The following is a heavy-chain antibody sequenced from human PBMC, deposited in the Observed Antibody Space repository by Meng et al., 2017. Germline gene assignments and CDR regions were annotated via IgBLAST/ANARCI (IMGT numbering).Heavy chain of an antibody. CDR2: IYPGDSDT. Sequence: GESPKISRKGSGYSFTSYWIGWVRQMPGKGLEWMGIIYPGDSDTRYSPSFQGQVTISADKSNSTAYLQRSSLKASDTAMYYCARQGDILTGNDFDYWGQGTLVTVSS. D-gene: IGHD3-9*01. CDR3: ARQGDILTGNDFDY. CDR1: GYSFTSYW. V-gene: IGHV5-51*01. J-gene: IGHJ4*02.